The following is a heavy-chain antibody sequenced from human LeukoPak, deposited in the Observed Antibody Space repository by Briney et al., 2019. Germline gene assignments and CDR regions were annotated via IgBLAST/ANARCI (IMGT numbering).Heavy chain of an antibody. Sequence: PGGSLRLSCAASGFTFGDYGMSWVRQAPGKGLEWVSGINWSGGRTGYADSLKGRFTISRDNAKNTLYLQMNSLRDEDTALYYCARDLTTSDNWGQGTLVTVSS. V-gene: IGHV3-20*04. CDR2: INWSGGRT. D-gene: IGHD1/OR15-1a*01. J-gene: IGHJ4*02. CDR3: ARDLTTSDN. CDR1: GFTFGDYG.